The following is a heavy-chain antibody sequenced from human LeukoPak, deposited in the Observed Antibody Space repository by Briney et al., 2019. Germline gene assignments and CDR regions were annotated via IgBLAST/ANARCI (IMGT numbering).Heavy chain of an antibody. D-gene: IGHD4-11*01. CDR2: INPNSGGT. J-gene: IGHJ3*02. CDR3: ARDDYSKAFDI. Sequence: ASVKVSCKASGYTFTSYGISWVRQAPGQGLEWMGWINPNSGGTNYAQRFQGWVTMTRDTSISTAYMELSRLRSDDTAVYYCARDDYSKAFDIWGQGTMVTVSS. CDR1: GYTFTSYG. V-gene: IGHV1-2*04.